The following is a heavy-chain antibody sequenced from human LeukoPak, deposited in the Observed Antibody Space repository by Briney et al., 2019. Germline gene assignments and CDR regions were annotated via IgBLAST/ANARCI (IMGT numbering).Heavy chain of an antibody. J-gene: IGHJ4*02. CDR1: GYTFTGYG. CDR2: ISAYNGNT. Sequence: GASVKVSCKASGYTFTGYGISWVRQAPGQGLEWMGWISAYNGNTNYAQKLQGRVTMTTDTSTSTAYMELRSLRSDDMAVYYCARVVANIVVVNGFYLDYWGQGTLVTVSS. D-gene: IGHD3-22*01. CDR3: ARVVANIVVVNGFYLDY. V-gene: IGHV1-18*03.